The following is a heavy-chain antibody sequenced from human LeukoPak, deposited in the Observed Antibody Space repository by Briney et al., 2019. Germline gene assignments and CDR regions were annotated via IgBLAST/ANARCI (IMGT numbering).Heavy chain of an antibody. CDR3: ASSLYYDSSGYMRGLYYFDY. Sequence: KSGGSLRLSCAASGFTFSSYSMNWVRQAPGQGLEWVSSMSSTSSFIYYADSVKGRFTIPRDNAKNSLYLQMNSLTAEDTAVYYCASSLYYDSSGYMRGLYYFDYWGQGTLVTVSS. V-gene: IGHV3-21*01. CDR2: MSSTSSFI. J-gene: IGHJ4*02. D-gene: IGHD3-22*01. CDR1: GFTFSSYS.